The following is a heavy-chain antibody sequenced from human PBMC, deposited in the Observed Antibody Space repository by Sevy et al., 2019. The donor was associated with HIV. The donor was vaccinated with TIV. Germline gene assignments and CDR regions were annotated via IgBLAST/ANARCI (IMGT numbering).Heavy chain of an antibody. CDR1: GYTFTSYG. J-gene: IGHJ5*02. D-gene: IGHD4-17*01. V-gene: IGHV1-18*04. Sequence: ASVKVSCKASGYTFTSYGISWVRQAPGQGLEWMGWISAYNGNTNYAQKLQGRVTMTTDTSTSTAYMELRSLRSDVTAVYYGARVSTVTSRGPFDPWGQGTLVTVSS. CDR3: ARVSTVTSRGPFDP. CDR2: ISAYNGNT.